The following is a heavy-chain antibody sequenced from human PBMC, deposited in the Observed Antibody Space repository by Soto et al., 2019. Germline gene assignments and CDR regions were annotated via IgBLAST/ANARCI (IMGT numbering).Heavy chain of an antibody. J-gene: IGHJ4*02. CDR1: GGSFTSNNW. D-gene: IGHD1-7*01. Sequence: SETLSLTCAVSGGSFTSNNWWTWFRQPPGQGLEWIGEIYRTGSTNYNPSLKSRVTISLDKSENQFSLKVTSLTAADTAVYYCASRDPGTSVDYWGQGTLVTVSS. V-gene: IGHV4-4*02. CDR2: IYRTGST. CDR3: ASRDPGTSVDY.